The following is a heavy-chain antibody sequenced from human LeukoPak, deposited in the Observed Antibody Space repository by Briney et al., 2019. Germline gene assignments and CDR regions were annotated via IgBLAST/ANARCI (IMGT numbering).Heavy chain of an antibody. CDR2: IYYSGSA. D-gene: IGHD3-22*01. V-gene: IGHV4-59*01. CDR3: ARGDSYDTSGYYLKNPFEI. J-gene: IGHJ3*02. Sequence: SETPSLTCTVSGGSISVYYWSWIRQPPGKGLEWIGYIYYSGSANYNPSLKSRVTISVDTSKNQFSLNLNSVTAADTAVYYCARGDSYDTSGYYLKNPFEIWGQGTMVTVSS. CDR1: GGSISVYY.